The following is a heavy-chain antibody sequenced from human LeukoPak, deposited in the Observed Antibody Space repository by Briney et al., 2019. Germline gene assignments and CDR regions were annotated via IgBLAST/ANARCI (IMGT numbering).Heavy chain of an antibody. Sequence: GGSLRLSCAASGFTFSSYALSWVRQAPGKGLEWVSAISGSGGSTSYAQKFQGRVTMTRDTSTSTVYMELSSLTSEDTAVYYCARDLDDSGGYNLDYWGQGTLVTVSS. V-gene: IGHV3-23*01. D-gene: IGHD3-22*01. J-gene: IGHJ4*02. CDR3: ARDLDDSGGYNLDY. CDR1: GFTFSSYA. CDR2: ISGSGGST.